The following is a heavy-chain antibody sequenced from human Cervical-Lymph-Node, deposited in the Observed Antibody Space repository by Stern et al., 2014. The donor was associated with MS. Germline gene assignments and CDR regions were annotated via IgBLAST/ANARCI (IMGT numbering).Heavy chain of an antibody. D-gene: IGHD3-16*01. CDR1: GDTFTTYA. CDR2: ITPIFGMA. Sequence: QVQLGQSGAEVKKPGSSVKVSCKASGDTFTTYAISWVRQAPGQGLEWMGGITPIFGMADYAEKFQGRVTITADRSTSTAYMELRSLRFEDTAVYYCAREVGSLSMDVWGQGTTVTVSS. J-gene: IGHJ6*02. CDR3: AREVGSLSMDV. V-gene: IGHV1-69*17.